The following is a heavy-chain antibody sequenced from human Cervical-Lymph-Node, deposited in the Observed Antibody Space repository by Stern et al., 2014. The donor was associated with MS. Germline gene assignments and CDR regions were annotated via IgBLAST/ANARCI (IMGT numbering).Heavy chain of an antibody. V-gene: IGHV5-51*01. Sequence: MQLVQSGAEVKKSGESLQISCKGYGYGFTTNWIAWVRQMPGKGLEWMGSIYHGDSDATYSPSFRGQVTISVDKSSNTAYLHWATLKASDTAIYYCARGMTMVYWGQGTLVAVSS. CDR2: IYHGDSDA. CDR3: ARGMTMVY. J-gene: IGHJ4*02. CDR1: GYGFTTNW. D-gene: IGHD4/OR15-4a*01.